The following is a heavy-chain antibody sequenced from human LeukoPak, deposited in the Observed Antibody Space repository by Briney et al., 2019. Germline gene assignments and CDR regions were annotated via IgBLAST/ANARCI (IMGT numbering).Heavy chain of an antibody. Sequence: TGGSLRLSCAASGFTVSSNYMSWVRQAPGKGLEWVSVIYSGGSTYFADSVKGRFTISRDNSKNTLYLQMNSLRGEDTVVYYCAKDNVDVWGKGTTVTVSS. V-gene: IGHV3-66*01. J-gene: IGHJ6*04. CDR3: AKDNVDV. CDR1: GFTVSSNY. CDR2: IYSGGST.